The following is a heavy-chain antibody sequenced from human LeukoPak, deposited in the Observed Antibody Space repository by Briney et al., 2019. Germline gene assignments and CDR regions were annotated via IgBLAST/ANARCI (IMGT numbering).Heavy chain of an antibody. J-gene: IGHJ4*01. CDR1: GFTFSNSA. Sequence: GGSLRLSCAASGFTFSNSAMSWVRQAPGKGLEWVSTLSGSGITTYYADSVKGRFTISRDNSKNTLYLQMNSLRAEGTAVYYCAKGIYSSGWSYFDYWGHGTLVPVPT. CDR2: LSGSGITT. CDR3: AKGIYSSGWSYFDY. V-gene: IGHV3-23*01. D-gene: IGHD6-19*01.